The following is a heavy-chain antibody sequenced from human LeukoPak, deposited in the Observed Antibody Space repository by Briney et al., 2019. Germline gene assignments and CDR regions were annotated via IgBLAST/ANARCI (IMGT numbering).Heavy chain of an antibody. CDR1: GCAFTNYC. Sequence: PGASLQISSKGAGCAFTNYCIRWGRKMPGKGLEWMGRIDPVDPYIIYSPSFQGHVTISADKSIITASLQWSSLKASDTAMYFCARQKKDNNLFDPWGQGTLVTVSS. J-gene: IGHJ5*02. CDR2: IDPVDPYI. D-gene: IGHD5-24*01. CDR3: ARQKKDNNLFDP. V-gene: IGHV5-10-1*01.